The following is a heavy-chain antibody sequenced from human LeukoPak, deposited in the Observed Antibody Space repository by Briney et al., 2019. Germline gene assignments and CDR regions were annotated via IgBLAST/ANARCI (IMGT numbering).Heavy chain of an antibody. CDR3: ARIIRKHYDFWSGYSDYYGMDV. CDR1: GFSLSTSGVG. V-gene: IGHV2-5*02. Sequence: SGPTLVKPTQTLTLTCTFSGFSLSTSGVGVGWIRQPPGKALEWLALIYWDDDKRYSPSLKSRLTITKDTSKNQVVLTMTNMDPVDTATYYCARIIRKHYDFWSGYSDYYGMDVWGQGTTVTVSS. CDR2: IYWDDDK. D-gene: IGHD3-3*01. J-gene: IGHJ6*02.